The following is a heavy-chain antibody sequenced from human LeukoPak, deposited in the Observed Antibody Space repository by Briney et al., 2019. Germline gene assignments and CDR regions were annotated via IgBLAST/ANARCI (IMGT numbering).Heavy chain of an antibody. V-gene: IGHV1-46*03. D-gene: IGHD3-22*01. CDR2: INPSGSST. Sequence: GASVKVSCKASGYSFTSHYMHWVRQAPGQGLEWLGLINPSGSSTLYAQKFQGRVTMTRDMSTTTDYMELSSLRSEDTAVYYCTREGSSGYYQIVGVWGQGTLVTVSS. CDR1: GYSFTSHY. J-gene: IGHJ4*02. CDR3: TREGSSGYYQIVGV.